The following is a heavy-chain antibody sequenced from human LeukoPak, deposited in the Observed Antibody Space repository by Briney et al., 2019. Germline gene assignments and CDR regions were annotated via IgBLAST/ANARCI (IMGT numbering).Heavy chain of an antibody. J-gene: IGHJ4*02. V-gene: IGHV3-23*01. CDR1: GFTFSSYW. CDR3: AKGTAAYYDSSGYYY. D-gene: IGHD3-22*01. Sequence: QTGGSLRLSCAASGFTFSSYWMSWVRQAQGKGLEWVSAISGSGGRTYYADSVKGRFTISRDNSKNTLYLQLNSLRAEDAAIYYCAKGTAAYYDSSGYYYWGQGTLVTVSS. CDR2: ISGSGGRT.